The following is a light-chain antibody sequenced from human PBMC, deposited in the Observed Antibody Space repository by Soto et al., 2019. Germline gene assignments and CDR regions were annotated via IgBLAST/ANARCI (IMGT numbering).Light chain of an antibody. V-gene: IGKV3-15*01. CDR2: GAS. J-gene: IGKJ2*01. CDR3: QQGHNWPLT. CDR1: QSISSE. Sequence: EIVMTQSPATLSVSPGESATLSCRASQSISSELAWYQQKPGQPPRLLIYGASTRATGVPARFTGSGSGSDFTLTIRGLQSEDFAVYYCQQGHNWPLTFCQGTRLEI.